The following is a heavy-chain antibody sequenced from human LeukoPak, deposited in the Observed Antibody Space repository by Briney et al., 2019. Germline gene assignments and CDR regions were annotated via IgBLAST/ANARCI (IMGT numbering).Heavy chain of an antibody. Sequence: PGGSLRLSCAASGFTFSSYAMHWVRQAPGKGLEWVAVISYDGSSKYYADSVKGRFTISRYNSKNTLYLQMNSLRAEDTAVYYCARGLIGRRGYSYGLVPVPPAPLDFWGQGSLVTVSS. J-gene: IGHJ4*02. CDR3: ARGLIGRRGYSYGLVPVPPAPLDF. CDR1: GFTFSSYA. V-gene: IGHV3-30-3*01. CDR2: ISYDGSSK. D-gene: IGHD5-18*01.